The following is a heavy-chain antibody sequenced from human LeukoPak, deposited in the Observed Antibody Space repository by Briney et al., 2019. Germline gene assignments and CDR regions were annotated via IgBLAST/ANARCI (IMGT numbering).Heavy chain of an antibody. Sequence: ASVKVSCKASGYTFTGYYMHWVRQAPGQGLEWMGWINPNSGGTNYAQKFQGRVTMTRDTSISTAYMELSRLRSDDTAVYYCARALDGEDYFDYWGQGTLVTVSS. CDR3: ARALDGEDYFDY. D-gene: IGHD3/OR15-3a*01. V-gene: IGHV1-2*02. CDR2: INPNSGGT. CDR1: GYTFTGYY. J-gene: IGHJ4*02.